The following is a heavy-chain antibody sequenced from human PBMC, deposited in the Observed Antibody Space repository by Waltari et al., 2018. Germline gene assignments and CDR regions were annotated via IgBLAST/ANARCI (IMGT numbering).Heavy chain of an antibody. D-gene: IGHD2-21*01. CDR2: ISYDGSNK. CDR3: ARPQSIVVVIAAFDY. V-gene: IGHV3-30-3*01. J-gene: IGHJ4*02. Sequence: QAPGKGLEWVAVISYDGSNKYYADSVKGRFTISRDNSKNTLYLQMNSLRAEDTAVYYCARPQSIVVVIAAFDYWGQGTLVTVSS.